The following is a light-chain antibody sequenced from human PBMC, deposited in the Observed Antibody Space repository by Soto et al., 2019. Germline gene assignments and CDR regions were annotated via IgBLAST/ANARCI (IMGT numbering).Light chain of an antibody. V-gene: IGKV3-20*01. Sequence: EIVLTQSPGTLSLSPGERATLSCRASEFLSSSYLVWYQQKPGQAPRLLIYAASRRATGIPDRFSGSESAKEYTLNINTLEPEDFAVYYCQQQGTFGQGTKLEIK. J-gene: IGKJ2*01. CDR3: QQQGT. CDR2: AAS. CDR1: EFLSSSY.